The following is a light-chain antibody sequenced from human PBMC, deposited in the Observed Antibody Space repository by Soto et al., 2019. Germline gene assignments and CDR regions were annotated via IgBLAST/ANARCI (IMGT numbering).Light chain of an antibody. CDR1: QSINTW. CDR2: EVS. J-gene: IGKJ5*01. Sequence: DILLTQSPSTLSASVGDRVTISCRASQSINTWLAWYQHKPGKAPNLLIYEVSTLHSGVPSRFSGSGSGTEFTLTISSLQPEDFATYFCQQYSTYPITFGQGTRLEI. V-gene: IGKV1-5*03. CDR3: QQYSTYPIT.